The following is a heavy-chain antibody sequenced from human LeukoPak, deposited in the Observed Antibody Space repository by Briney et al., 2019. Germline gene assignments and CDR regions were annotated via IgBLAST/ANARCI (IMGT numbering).Heavy chain of an antibody. CDR3: ARDLIVVVGDVFDL. V-gene: IGHV1-18*01. D-gene: IGHD3-22*01. CDR2: VSPYSGHT. J-gene: IGHJ3*01. Sequence: ASVKVSCKASGYTFTNYGISWLRQAPGQGLEWMGWVSPYSGHTNYTQKLQGRVTMTTDTPTNTAYMELRSLRSDDTAVYYCARDLIVVVGDVFDLWGQGTMVTVSS. CDR1: GYTFTNYG.